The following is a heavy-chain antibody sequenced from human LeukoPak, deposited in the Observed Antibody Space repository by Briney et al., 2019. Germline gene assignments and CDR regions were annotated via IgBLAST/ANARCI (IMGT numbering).Heavy chain of an antibody. D-gene: IGHD4-23*01. V-gene: IGHV4-59*01. J-gene: IGHJ3*02. CDR3: ASVGDYGGNGDAFDI. CDR1: GGSISSYY. CDR2: IYYSGST. Sequence: SETLSLTCTVSGGSISSYYWSWIRQPPGKGLEWIGYIYYSGSTNYNLSLKSRVTISVDTSKNQFSLKLSSVTAADTAVYYCASVGDYGGNGDAFDIWGQGTMVTVSS.